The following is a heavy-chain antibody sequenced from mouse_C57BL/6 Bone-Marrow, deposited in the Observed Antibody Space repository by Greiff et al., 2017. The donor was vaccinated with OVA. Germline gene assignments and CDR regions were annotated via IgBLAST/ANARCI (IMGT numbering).Heavy chain of an antibody. V-gene: IGHV1-54*01. D-gene: IGHD1-1*01. Sequence: VQLQQSGAELVRPGTSVKVSCKASGYAFTNYLIEWVKQRPGQGLEWIGVINPGSGGTNYNEKFKGKATLTADKSSSTAYMQLSSLTSDDSAVYFCAHTVVAPFDYWGQGTTLTVSS. CDR3: AHTVVAPFDY. CDR1: GYAFTNYL. J-gene: IGHJ2*01. CDR2: INPGSGGT.